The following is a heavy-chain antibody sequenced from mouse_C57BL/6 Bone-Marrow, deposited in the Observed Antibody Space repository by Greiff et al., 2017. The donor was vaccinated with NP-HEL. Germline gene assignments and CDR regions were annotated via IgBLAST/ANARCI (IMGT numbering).Heavy chain of an antibody. Sequence: VQLQQSGPELVKPGASVKISCTASGYSFTGYYMNWVKQSPEKSLEWIGEINPSTGGTTYNQKFKAKATLTVDTSSSTASMQLKSVASEDYAVYYCAGGSSHWDYDVWGTGTTVTVSS. J-gene: IGHJ1*03. D-gene: IGHD1-1*01. V-gene: IGHV1-42*01. CDR3: AGGSSHWDYDV. CDR1: GYSFTGYY. CDR2: INPSTGGT.